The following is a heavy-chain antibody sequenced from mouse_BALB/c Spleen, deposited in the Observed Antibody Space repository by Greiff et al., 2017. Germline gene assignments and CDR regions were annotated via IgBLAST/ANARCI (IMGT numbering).Heavy chain of an antibody. CDR1: GYTFTSYV. J-gene: IGHJ2*01. V-gene: IGHV1-14*01. D-gene: IGHD4-1*01. Sequence: VHVKQSGPELVKPGASVKMSCKASGYTFTSYVMHWVKQKPGQGLEWIGYINPYNDGTKYDEKFKGKATLTSDKSSSTAYMELSSLTSEDSAVYYCARGMGPNYFDYWGQGTTLTVSS. CDR2: INPYNDGT. CDR3: ARGMGPNYFDY.